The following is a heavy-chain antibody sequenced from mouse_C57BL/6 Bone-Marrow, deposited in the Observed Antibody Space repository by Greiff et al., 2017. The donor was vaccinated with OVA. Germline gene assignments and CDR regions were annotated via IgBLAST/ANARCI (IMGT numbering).Heavy chain of an antibody. J-gene: IGHJ3*01. D-gene: IGHD1-1*01. CDR2: IYPRSGNP. CDR1: GYTFPSYG. Sequence: QVQLKQSGAELARPGASVKLSCKASGYTFPSYGISWVKQRIGQGLEWIGEIYPRSGNPYYNEKFKGKATLTADKSSSTAYMELRSLTSEDSAVYFCARERITTSAYWGQGTLVTVSA. CDR3: ARERITTSAY. V-gene: IGHV1-81*01.